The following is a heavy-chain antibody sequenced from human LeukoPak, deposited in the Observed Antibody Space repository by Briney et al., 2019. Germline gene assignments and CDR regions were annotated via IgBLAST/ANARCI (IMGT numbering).Heavy chain of an antibody. D-gene: IGHD3-3*01. J-gene: IGHJ4*02. V-gene: IGHV3-33*01. CDR1: GFTFSSHA. CDR2: IWSDGSGK. Sequence: GRSLRLSCAASGFTFSSHAMHWVRQAPGKGLEWVAVIWSDGSGKKYAESVKGRFTISRDNSKNTHYLLVDSLRVDDTAVYFCARVFSGSGSTGSFDFWGQGTLVIVSS. CDR3: ARVFSGSGSTGSFDF.